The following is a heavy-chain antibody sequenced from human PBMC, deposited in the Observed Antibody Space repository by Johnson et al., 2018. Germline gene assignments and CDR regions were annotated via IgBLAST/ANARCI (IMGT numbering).Heavy chain of an antibody. V-gene: IGHV3-30*18. Sequence: QVQLLESGGGVVQPGRSLRLSCAASGFTFSSYGMHWVRQAPGKGLEWVAVISYDGSNKYYADSVKGRFTISRDNSKNTLYLKMNSLRAEETAVYYWAKEGVMEWEYYGPFQYWGPGTLVTVSS. D-gene: IGHD1-26*01. CDR1: GFTFSSYG. J-gene: IGHJ1*01. CDR2: ISYDGSNK. CDR3: AKEGVMEWEYYGPFQY.